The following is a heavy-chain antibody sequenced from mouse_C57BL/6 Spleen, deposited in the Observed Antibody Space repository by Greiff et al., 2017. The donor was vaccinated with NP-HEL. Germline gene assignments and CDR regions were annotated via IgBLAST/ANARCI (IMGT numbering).Heavy chain of an antibody. CDR1: GYTFTDYT. CDR2: INPNNGGT. D-gene: IGHD2-5*01. CDR3: ARSYYSNPYYYAMDY. V-gene: IGHV1-18*01. J-gene: IGHJ4*01. Sequence: VQLVESGPELVKPGASVKIPCKASGYTFTDYTMDWVKQSHGKSLEWIGDINPNNGGTIYNQKFTGKATLTVDKSSSTAYMELRSLTSEDTAVYYCARSYYSNPYYYAMDYWGQGTSVTVSS.